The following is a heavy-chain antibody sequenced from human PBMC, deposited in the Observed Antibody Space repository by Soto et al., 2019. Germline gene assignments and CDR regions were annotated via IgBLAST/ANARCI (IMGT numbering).Heavy chain of an antibody. CDR3: ARDTTLSSWYARRSFDP. J-gene: IGHJ5*02. CDR1: GGSISSYY. CDR2: IYYSGST. Sequence: PSETLSLTCTVSGGSISSYYWSWIRQPPGKGLEWIGYIYYSGSTNYNPSLKSRVTISVDTSKNQFSLKLSSVTAADTAVYYCARDTTLSSWYARRSFDPWGPGTLVTVSS. D-gene: IGHD6-13*01. V-gene: IGHV4-59*01.